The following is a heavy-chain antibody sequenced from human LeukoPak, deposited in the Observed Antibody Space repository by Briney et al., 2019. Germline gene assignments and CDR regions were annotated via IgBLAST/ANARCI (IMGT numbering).Heavy chain of an antibody. CDR1: GGSSSGYY. D-gene: IGHD6-13*01. V-gene: IGHV4-34*01. Sequence: SETLSLTCAVYGGSSSGYYWSWIRQPPGKGLEWIGEINHSGSTNYNPSLKSRVTISVDTSKNQFSLKLSSVTAADTAVYYCARRVAIAAAGTSGAFDTWGQGTMVTVSS. J-gene: IGHJ3*02. CDR3: ARRVAIAAAGTSGAFDT. CDR2: INHSGST.